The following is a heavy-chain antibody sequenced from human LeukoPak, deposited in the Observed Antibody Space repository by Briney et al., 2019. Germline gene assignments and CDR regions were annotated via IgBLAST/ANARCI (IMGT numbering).Heavy chain of an antibody. CDR2: IYYSGST. V-gene: IGHV4-59*01. Sequence: PGGSLRLSCAASGSTFSSAGMNWVRQPPGKGLEWIGYIYYSGSTNYNPSLKSRVTISVDTSKNQFSLKLSSVTAADTAVYYCARQYYYGSGGVWFDPWGQGTLVTVSS. CDR3: ARQYYYGSGGVWFDP. J-gene: IGHJ5*02. CDR1: GSTFSSAG. D-gene: IGHD3-10*01.